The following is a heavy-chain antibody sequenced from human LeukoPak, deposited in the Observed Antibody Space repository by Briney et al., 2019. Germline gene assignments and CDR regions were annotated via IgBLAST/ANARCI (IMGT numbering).Heavy chain of an antibody. D-gene: IGHD3-22*01. CDR3: ARVRGSSGYYSEYYFDY. J-gene: IGHJ4*02. CDR2: ISSSSSYI. CDR1: GFTFSSYS. V-gene: IGHV3-21*01. Sequence: GGSLRLSCAASGFTFSSYSMNWVRQAPGEGLEWVSSISSSSSYIYYADSVKGRFTISRDNAKNSLYLQMNSLRAEDTAVYYCARVRGSSGYYSEYYFDYWGQGTLVTVSS.